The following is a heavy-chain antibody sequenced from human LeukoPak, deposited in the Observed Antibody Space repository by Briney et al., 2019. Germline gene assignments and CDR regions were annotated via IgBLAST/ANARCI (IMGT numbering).Heavy chain of an antibody. Sequence: ASVKVSCKASGYTFTSYDINWVRQATGQGLEWMGWMNPNGGNTGYAQKFQGRVTMTRNTSISTAYMELSSLRSEDTAVYYCARGAAVAGTGSGYGMDVWGQGTTVTVSS. V-gene: IGHV1-8*01. J-gene: IGHJ6*02. CDR2: MNPNGGNT. D-gene: IGHD6-19*01. CDR1: GYTFTSYD. CDR3: ARGAAVAGTGSGYGMDV.